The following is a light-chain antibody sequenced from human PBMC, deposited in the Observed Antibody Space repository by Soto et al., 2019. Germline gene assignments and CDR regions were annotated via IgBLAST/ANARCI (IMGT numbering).Light chain of an antibody. CDR1: QSVSSSF. J-gene: IGKJ3*01. CDR3: QQYGGSPLFT. V-gene: IGKV3-20*01. Sequence: EIVLTQSPGTLSLSPGERATLSCRARQSVSSSFLAWYQQKPGQAPRLLIYGASSRAPGIPDRFSGSGSGTDFTLTISRLEPEDFAVYYCQQYGGSPLFTFGPGTTVDI. CDR2: GAS.